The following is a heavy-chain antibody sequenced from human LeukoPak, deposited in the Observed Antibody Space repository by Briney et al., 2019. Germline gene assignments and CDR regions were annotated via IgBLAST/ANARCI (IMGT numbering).Heavy chain of an antibody. Sequence: TSVKVSCKSSGFTFTSSAMLWVRQARGQRLEWIGWIVVGSGNTNYAQKFQERVTITRDMSTSTVYMELSSLRSEDTAVYYCAAREMAVSYYFDYWGQGTLVTVSS. D-gene: IGHD5-24*01. CDR3: AAREMAVSYYFDY. CDR2: IVVGSGNT. V-gene: IGHV1-58*02. J-gene: IGHJ4*02. CDR1: GFTFTSSA.